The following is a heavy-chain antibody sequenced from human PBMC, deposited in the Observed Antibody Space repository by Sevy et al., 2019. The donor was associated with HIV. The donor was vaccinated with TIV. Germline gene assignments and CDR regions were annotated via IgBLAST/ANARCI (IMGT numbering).Heavy chain of an antibody. D-gene: IGHD3-22*01. Sequence: GGSLRLSCAAAGFTFSNYAMHWVRQAPGKGLEWVAIIWSDGAYQYHGDSVKGRFTISRDNSKNTLYLQMNNVRVEDTVVYYCARVGYYYDNAAYYAFDSWGQGTLVTVSS. J-gene: IGHJ4*02. CDR3: ARVGYYYDNAAYYAFDS. CDR1: GFTFSNYA. V-gene: IGHV3-33*01. CDR2: IWSDGAYQ.